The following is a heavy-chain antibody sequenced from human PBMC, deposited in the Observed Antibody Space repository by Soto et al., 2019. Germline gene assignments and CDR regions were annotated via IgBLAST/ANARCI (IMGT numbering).Heavy chain of an antibody. CDR2: IYYSGST. V-gene: IGHV4-59*08. CDR1: GGSISSYY. D-gene: IGHD1-26*01. CDR3: ARQYGGSYADY. J-gene: IGHJ4*02. Sequence: QVQLQESGPGLVKPSETLSLTCTVSGGSISSYYWSWIRQAPGKGLEWIGSIYYSGSTNYNPSLKSRVTISVDTSKNQFSLKLSSVTAADTAVYYCARQYGGSYADYWGQGTLVTVSS.